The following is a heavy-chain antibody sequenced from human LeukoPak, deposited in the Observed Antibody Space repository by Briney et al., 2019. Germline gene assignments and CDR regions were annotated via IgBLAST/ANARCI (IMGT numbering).Heavy chain of an antibody. CDR2: IKPDGSEK. D-gene: IGHD1-14*01. CDR3: ARDIEATTSRGWFDP. CDR1: GGSISSNNW. J-gene: IGHJ5*02. V-gene: IGHV3-7*01. Sequence: PSETLSLTCAVSGGSISSNNWWSWVRQPPGKGLEWVANIKPDGSEKYYVDFVEGRFTISRDNAENSLYLQMNSLRAEDTALYYCARDIEATTSRGWFDPWGQGTLVTVSS.